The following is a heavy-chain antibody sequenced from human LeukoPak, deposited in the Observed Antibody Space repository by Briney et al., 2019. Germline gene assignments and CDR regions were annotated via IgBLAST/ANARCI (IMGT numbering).Heavy chain of an antibody. V-gene: IGHV4-34*01. CDR2: INHSGST. Sequence: PSETLSLTCAVYGGSFSGYYWSWIRQPPGKGLEWIGEINHSGSTNYNASLKSRVTISVDTSRTQFFLTLNSVTAADTAVYYCGRLFDSWGQGILVTVSS. CDR3: GRLFDS. J-gene: IGHJ4*02. CDR1: GGSFSGYY.